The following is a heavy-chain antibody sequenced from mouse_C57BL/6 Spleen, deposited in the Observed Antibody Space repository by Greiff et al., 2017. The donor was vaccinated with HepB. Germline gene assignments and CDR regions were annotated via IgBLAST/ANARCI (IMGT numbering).Heavy chain of an antibody. J-gene: IGHJ4*01. V-gene: IGHV1-81*01. CDR1: GYTFTSYG. Sequence: VKLMESGAELARPGASVKLSCKASGYTFTSYGISWVKQRTGQGLEWIGEIYPRSGNTYYNEKFKGKATLTADKSSSTAYMELRSLTSEDSAVYFFARSGGAFTTVVDYAMDYWGQGTSVTVSS. CDR3: ARSGGAFTTVVDYAMDY. CDR2: IYPRSGNT. D-gene: IGHD1-1*01.